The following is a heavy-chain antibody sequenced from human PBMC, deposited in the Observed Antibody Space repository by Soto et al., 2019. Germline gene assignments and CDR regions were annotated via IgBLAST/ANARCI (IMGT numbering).Heavy chain of an antibody. D-gene: IGHD6-13*01. J-gene: IGHJ4*02. Sequence: GASVKVSCKASGYTFTSYAMHWVRQAPGQRLEWMGWINAGNGNTKYSQKFQGRVTITRDTSASTAYMGLSSLRSEDTAVYYCARDYEQQPVNMEFDYWGQGTLVTVSS. CDR3: ARDYEQQPVNMEFDY. CDR1: GYTFTSYA. CDR2: INAGNGNT. V-gene: IGHV1-3*01.